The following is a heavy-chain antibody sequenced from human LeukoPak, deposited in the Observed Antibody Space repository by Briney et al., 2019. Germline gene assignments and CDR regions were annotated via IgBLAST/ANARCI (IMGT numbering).Heavy chain of an antibody. CDR2: IRDDGSNK. CDR3: AREVYSNYWDYFDY. D-gene: IGHD4-11*01. CDR1: GFTFSSYG. J-gene: IGHJ4*02. V-gene: IGHV3-30*02. Sequence: RGSLRLSCAASGFTFSSYGMYWVRQAPGKGLEWVAFIRDDGSNKYYADSVKGRFTISRDNSKKTLYLQMNSLRAEDTAVYYCAREVYSNYWDYFDYWGQGTLVTVSS.